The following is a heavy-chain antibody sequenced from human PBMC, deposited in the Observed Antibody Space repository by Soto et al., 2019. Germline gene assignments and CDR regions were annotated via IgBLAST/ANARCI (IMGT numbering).Heavy chain of an antibody. CDR3: ARNHYDILTGYEDWFAP. D-gene: IGHD3-9*01. V-gene: IGHV4-59*12. J-gene: IGHJ5*02. CDR1: GGSISGYY. Sequence: SETLSLTCTISGGSISGYYWSWIRQSPGKVLWNREYIHSGNTNYNPSLNSRVTISVDTSKNQFSLKLSSVTAADTAVYYCARNHYDILTGYEDWFAPWGQGTLVTVSS. CDR2: IHSGNT.